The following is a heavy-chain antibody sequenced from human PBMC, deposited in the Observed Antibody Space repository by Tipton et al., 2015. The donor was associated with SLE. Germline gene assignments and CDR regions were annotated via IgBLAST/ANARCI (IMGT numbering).Heavy chain of an antibody. CDR3: ARDLLPGYYGMDV. CDR2: ISYDGSNK. V-gene: IGHV3-30*04. CDR1: GFTFSSYA. Sequence: SLRLCCAASGFTFSSYAMHWVRQAPGKGLEWVAVISYDGSNKYYADSVKGRFTISRDNSKNTLYLQMNSLRAEDTAVYYCARDLLPGYYGMDVWGQGTTVTVSS. J-gene: IGHJ6*02. D-gene: IGHD1-26*01.